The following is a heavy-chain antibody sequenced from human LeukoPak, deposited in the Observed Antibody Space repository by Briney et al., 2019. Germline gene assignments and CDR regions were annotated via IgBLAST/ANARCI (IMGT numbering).Heavy chain of an antibody. V-gene: IGHV3-23*01. CDR3: ARDLGSSNSYYNWFDP. Sequence: PGGSLRLSCAASGFSFSSYAMSWVRQAPGKGLEWVSSISATTKNTYYADSVKGRFTITRDNSMNTLYLQMNSLRAEDTAVYYCARDLGSSNSYYNWFDPWGQGTLVTVSS. D-gene: IGHD1-26*01. J-gene: IGHJ5*02. CDR2: ISATTKNT. CDR1: GFSFSSYA.